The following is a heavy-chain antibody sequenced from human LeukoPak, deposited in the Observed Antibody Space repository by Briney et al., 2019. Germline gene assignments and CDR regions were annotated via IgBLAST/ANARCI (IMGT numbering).Heavy chain of an antibody. CDR2: ISSSSSYI. J-gene: IGHJ4*02. Sequence: GGSLRLSCAASGFTFSSYSMNWVRQAPGKGLEWVSSISSSSSYIYYADSVKGRFTISRDNAKNSLYLQMNSLRAEDTAVYYCASLGCSSTSCYNYWGQGTLVTVSS. CDR3: ASLGCSSTSCYNY. CDR1: GFTFSSYS. D-gene: IGHD2-2*02. V-gene: IGHV3-21*01.